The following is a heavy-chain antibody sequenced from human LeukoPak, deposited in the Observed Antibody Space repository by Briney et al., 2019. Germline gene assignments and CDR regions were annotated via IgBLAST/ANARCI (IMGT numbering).Heavy chain of an antibody. CDR1: GGSISSYY. CDR3: ARALYYYDSSATSDYYYYMDV. CDR2: IYYRGST. Sequence: SESLSLTCTVSGGSISSYYWSWIPHPPGKGLEWIGYIYYRGSTNYNPSLKSRVTISVDTSKNQFSLKLSPVTAADTAVYYCARALYYYDSSATSDYYYYMDVWGKGTTVSVSS. V-gene: IGHV4-59*01. J-gene: IGHJ6*03. D-gene: IGHD3-22*01.